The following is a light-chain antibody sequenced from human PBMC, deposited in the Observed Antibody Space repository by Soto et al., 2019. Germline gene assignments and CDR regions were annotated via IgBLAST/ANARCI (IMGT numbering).Light chain of an antibody. CDR3: CSYAGSPWV. Sequence: QSALTQPRSLSGPPGQSATISSTGTSSDVGGYNYVSWYEQHPGKAPKLLIYDVNLRPSGVPDRFSGSKSGNTASLTVSGLQAEDEADYYCCSYAGSPWVFGGGTQLTVL. V-gene: IGLV2-11*01. CDR1: SSDVGGYNY. J-gene: IGLJ3*02. CDR2: DVN.